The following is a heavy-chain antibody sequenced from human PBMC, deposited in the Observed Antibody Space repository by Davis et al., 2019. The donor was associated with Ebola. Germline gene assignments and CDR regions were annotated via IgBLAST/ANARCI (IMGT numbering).Heavy chain of an antibody. CDR2: FDPEDGET. D-gene: IGHD2-2*01. V-gene: IGHV1-24*01. Sequence: ASVKVSCKASGYTFTSYAMHWVRQAPGKGLEWMGGFDPEDGETIYAQKFQGRVTMTEDTSTSTVYMELSSLRSEDTAVYYCARGDIVVVPAVMSWYFDLWGRGTLVTVSS. J-gene: IGHJ2*01. CDR3: ARGDIVVVPAVMSWYFDL. CDR1: GYTFTSYA.